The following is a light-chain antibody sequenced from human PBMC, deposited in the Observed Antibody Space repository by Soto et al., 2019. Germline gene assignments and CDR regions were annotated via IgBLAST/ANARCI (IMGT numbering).Light chain of an antibody. Sequence: QSALTQPASVSGSPGQSITISCTRSSSHVGSYDFVSWYQQHPGKAPKVLTYEVTKRPSGVSNRFSGSKSGNTASLTISGLQADDEADYYCCADAGSSRYVFGTGTKLTVL. J-gene: IGLJ1*01. V-gene: IGLV2-23*02. CDR1: SSHVGSYDF. CDR3: CADAGSSRYV. CDR2: EVT.